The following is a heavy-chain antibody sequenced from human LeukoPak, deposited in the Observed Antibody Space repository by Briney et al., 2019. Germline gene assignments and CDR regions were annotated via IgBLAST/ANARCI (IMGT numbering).Heavy chain of an antibody. CDR1: GYTFTSYG. D-gene: IGHD1-7*01. CDR2: ISAYNGNT. V-gene: IGHV1-18*01. Sequence: ASVKVSCKASGYTFTSYGMSWVRQAPGQGLEWMGWISAYNGNTNYAQKLQGRATMTTDTSTSTAYMELRSLRSDDTAVYYCARNSYNWNSMQLRWFDPWGQGTLVTVSS. CDR3: ARNSYNWNSMQLRWFDP. J-gene: IGHJ5*02.